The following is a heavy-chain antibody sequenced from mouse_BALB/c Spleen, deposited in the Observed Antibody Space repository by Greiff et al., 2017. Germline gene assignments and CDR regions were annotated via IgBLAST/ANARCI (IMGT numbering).Heavy chain of an antibody. CDR1: GYTFTDYW. CDR2: IDTSDSYT. J-gene: IGHJ4*01. V-gene: IGHV1-69*01. CDR3: ARGGLGAMDY. Sequence: QVQLQQPGAELVMPGASVKMSCKASGYTFTDYWMHWVKQRPGQGLEWIGAIDTSDSYTSYNQKFKGKATLTVDESSSTAYMQLSSLTSEDSAVYYCARGGLGAMDYWGQGTSVTVSS.